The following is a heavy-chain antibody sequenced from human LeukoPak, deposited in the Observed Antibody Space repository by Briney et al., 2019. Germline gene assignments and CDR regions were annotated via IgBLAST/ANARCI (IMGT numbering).Heavy chain of an antibody. CDR3: ARGRLNYDSGGYYDNPHLDY. CDR1: GYTFTSYY. J-gene: IGHJ4*02. Sequence: ASVKVSCKASGYTFTSYYVHWVRQAPGQGLEWMGIINPSGGSTSYAQNFQGRVTMTRDMSTSTVYMELSSLRSEDTAIYYCARGRLNYDSGGYYDNPHLDYWGQGTLVTVSS. V-gene: IGHV1-46*01. D-gene: IGHD3-22*01. CDR2: INPSGGST.